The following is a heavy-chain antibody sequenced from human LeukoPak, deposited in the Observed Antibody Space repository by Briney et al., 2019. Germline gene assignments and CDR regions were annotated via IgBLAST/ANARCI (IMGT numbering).Heavy chain of an antibody. J-gene: IGHJ4*02. Sequence: GRSLRLSCAASGFTLSSYGMHWVRQAPNKGLEWVAVISYDGSNKYYADSVKGRFTISRDNAKNSLYLQMSSLRAEDTALYYCARDPAGAYYGGDCYSASDYWGQGTLVTVSS. CDR1: GFTLSSYG. V-gene: IGHV3-30*03. CDR3: ARDPAGAYYGGDCYSASDY. D-gene: IGHD2-21*02. CDR2: ISYDGSNK.